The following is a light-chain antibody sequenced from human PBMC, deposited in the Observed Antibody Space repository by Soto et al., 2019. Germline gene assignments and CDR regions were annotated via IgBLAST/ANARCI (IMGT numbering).Light chain of an antibody. CDR1: QSVSSSY. J-gene: IGKJ5*01. CDR2: RAS. V-gene: IGKV3-20*01. CDR3: QLYGTSPIT. Sequence: EIVLAQSPATLSLSPWERATLSCRASQSVSSSYLAWYQQKPGQAPRLLMYRASSRATGIPDRFSGSGSGTDFTLTISRLEPEDFAVYYCQLYGTSPITFGQGTRLEIK.